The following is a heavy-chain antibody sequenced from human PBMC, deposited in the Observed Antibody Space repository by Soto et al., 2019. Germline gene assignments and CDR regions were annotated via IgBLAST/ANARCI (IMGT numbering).Heavy chain of an antibody. CDR3: ARVPRYYYYGMDV. CDR2: IDPSDSYT. V-gene: IGHV5-10-1*01. D-gene: IGHD3-10*01. Sequence: DSVKISGEGSGYSVTSYWSSWVRQMPGKGLEWMGRIDPSDSYTNYSPSFQGHVTISADKSISTAYLQWSSLKASDTAMYYCARVPRYYYYGMDVWGQGTTVTVSS. J-gene: IGHJ6*02. CDR1: GYSVTSYW.